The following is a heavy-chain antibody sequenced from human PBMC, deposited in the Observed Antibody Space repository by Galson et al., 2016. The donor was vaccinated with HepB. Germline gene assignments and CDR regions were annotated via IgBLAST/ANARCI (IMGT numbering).Heavy chain of an antibody. V-gene: IGHV1-8*01. CDR1: YTFTSYA. J-gene: IGHJ6*02. CDR3: ARDYGGFVGYYYYGMDV. CDR2: MNPNSGNT. Sequence: YTFTSYAVNWVRQATGQGLEWMGWMNPNSGNTGYAQKFQGRVTMTRNTSISTAYIELSSLKSEDTAVYYCARDYGGFVGYYYYGMDVWGQGTAVTVSS. D-gene: IGHD4-23*01.